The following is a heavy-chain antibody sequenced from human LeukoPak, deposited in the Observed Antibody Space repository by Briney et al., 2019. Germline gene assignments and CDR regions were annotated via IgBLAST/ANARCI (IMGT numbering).Heavy chain of an antibody. J-gene: IGHJ5*02. V-gene: IGHV4-34*01. CDR3: ARVGVVVPAAPPNWFDP. Sequence: SETLSLTCAVYGGSFSGYYWSWIRQPPGKGLEWIGEINHGGSTNYNPSLKSRVTISVDTSKNQFSLKLSSVTAADTAVYYCARVGVVVPAAPPNWFDPWGQGTLVTVSS. D-gene: IGHD2-2*01. CDR1: GGSFSGYY. CDR2: INHGGST.